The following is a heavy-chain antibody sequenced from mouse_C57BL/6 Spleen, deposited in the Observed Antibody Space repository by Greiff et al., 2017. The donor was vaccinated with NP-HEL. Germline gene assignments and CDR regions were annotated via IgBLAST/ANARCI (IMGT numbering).Heavy chain of an antibody. J-gene: IGHJ2*01. Sequence: QVQLQQPGAELVKPGASVKLSCKASGYTFTSYWMHWVKQRPGQGLEWIGMIHPNSGSTNYNEKFKSKATLTVDKSSSTAYMQLSSLTSEDSAVYYCARSGDYDVAYFDYWGQGTTLTVSS. CDR1: GYTFTSYW. V-gene: IGHV1-64*01. CDR2: IHPNSGST. CDR3: ARSGDYDVAYFDY. D-gene: IGHD2-4*01.